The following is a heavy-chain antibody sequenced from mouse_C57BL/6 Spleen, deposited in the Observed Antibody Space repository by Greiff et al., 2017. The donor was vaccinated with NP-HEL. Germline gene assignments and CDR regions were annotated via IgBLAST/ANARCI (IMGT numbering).Heavy chain of an antibody. V-gene: IGHV5-6*01. CDR2: ISSGGSYT. CDR3: ARHVLDSSGLYYFDY. J-gene: IGHJ2*01. CDR1: GFTFSSYG. Sequence: EVKVVESGGDLVKPGGSLKLSCAASGFTFSSYGMSWVRQTPDKRLEWVATISSGGSYTYYPDSVKGRFTISRDNAKNTLYLQMSSLKSEDTAMYYCARHVLDSSGLYYFDYWGQGTTLTVSS. D-gene: IGHD3-2*02.